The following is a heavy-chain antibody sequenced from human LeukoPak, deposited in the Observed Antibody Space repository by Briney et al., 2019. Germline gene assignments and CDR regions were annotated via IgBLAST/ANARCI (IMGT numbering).Heavy chain of an antibody. Sequence: ASVKVSCKASGYTFTGYYMHWVRQAPGQRLEWMGWINAGNGNTKYSQEFQGRVTITRDTSASTAYMELSSLRSEDMAVYYCARALVGLRSRSVSDQNHDAFDIWGQGTMVTVSS. CDR3: ARALVGLRSRSVSDQNHDAFDI. CDR2: INAGNGNT. CDR1: GYTFTGYY. J-gene: IGHJ3*02. V-gene: IGHV1-3*03. D-gene: IGHD2/OR15-2a*01.